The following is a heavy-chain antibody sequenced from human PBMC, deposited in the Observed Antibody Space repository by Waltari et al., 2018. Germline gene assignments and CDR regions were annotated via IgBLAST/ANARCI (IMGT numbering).Heavy chain of an antibody. D-gene: IGHD3-22*01. V-gene: IGHV1-69*01. J-gene: IGHJ4*02. Sequence: QVQLVQSGAEVKKPGSSVKVSCKASGGTFSSYAISWVRQAPGQGLEWMGGIIPLFGTANYAQKFQGIVTITADESTSTAYMELSSLRSEDTAVYYCAGSGVLYYYDSSGYAPPLHWGQGTLVTVSS. CDR2: IIPLFGTA. CDR3: AGSGVLYYYDSSGYAPPLH. CDR1: GGTFSSYA.